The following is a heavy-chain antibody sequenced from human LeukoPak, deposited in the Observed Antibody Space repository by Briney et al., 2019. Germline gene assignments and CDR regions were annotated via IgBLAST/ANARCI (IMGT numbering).Heavy chain of an antibody. D-gene: IGHD1-26*01. V-gene: IGHV1-46*01. J-gene: IGHJ4*02. Sequence: ASVTVSCKASGYTFTNYYMHWVRQAPGQGLEWMGLIHPSGGSTDYAQKFQGRVTITRDTSASTAYMELSSLRSEDTAVYYCSRVIVGATYYFDYWGQGTLVTVSS. CDR1: GYTFTNYY. CDR3: SRVIVGATYYFDY. CDR2: IHPSGGST.